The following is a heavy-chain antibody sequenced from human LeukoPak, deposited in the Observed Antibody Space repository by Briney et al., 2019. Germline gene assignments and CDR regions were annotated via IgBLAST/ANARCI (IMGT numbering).Heavy chain of an antibody. Sequence: GSLRLSCSASGFTFSSYSMQWVRQAPGKGLEWIGYIYYSGSTKYNPSLKSRVTISVDKSKNQFSLKLSSVTAADTAVYYCASWSYYVSRYWGQGTLVTVSS. D-gene: IGHD3-10*02. CDR1: GFTFSSYS. V-gene: IGHV4-59*12. CDR3: ASWSYYVSRY. J-gene: IGHJ4*02. CDR2: IYYSGST.